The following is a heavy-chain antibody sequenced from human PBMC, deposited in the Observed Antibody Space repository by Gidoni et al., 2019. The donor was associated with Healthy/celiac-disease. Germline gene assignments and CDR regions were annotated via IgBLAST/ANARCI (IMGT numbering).Heavy chain of an antibody. V-gene: IGHV4-34*01. D-gene: IGHD5-18*01. CDR3: ARGNWAAMVP. J-gene: IGHJ5*02. CDR1: GGSFGGYY. Sequence: QVQLQQWGAGLLKPSEPLSLTCAVYGGSFGGYYWSWIRQPPGKGLEWIGEINHSGSTNYNPSLKSRVTISVDTSKNQFSLKLSSVTAADTAVYYCARGNWAAMVPWGQGTLVTVSS. CDR2: INHSGST.